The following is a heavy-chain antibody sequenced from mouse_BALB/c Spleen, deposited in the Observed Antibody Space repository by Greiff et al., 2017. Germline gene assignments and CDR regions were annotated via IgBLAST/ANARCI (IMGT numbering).Heavy chain of an antibody. D-gene: IGHD1-2*01. Sequence: EVKVVESGGGLVKPGGSLKLSCAASGFTFSSYAMSWVRQSPEKRLEWVAEISSGGSYTYYPDTVTGRFTISRDNAKNTLYLEMSSLRSEDTAMYYCATITTATSAMDYWGQGTSVTVSS. J-gene: IGHJ4*01. CDR3: ATITTATSAMDY. V-gene: IGHV5-9-4*01. CDR1: GFTFSSYA. CDR2: ISSGGSYT.